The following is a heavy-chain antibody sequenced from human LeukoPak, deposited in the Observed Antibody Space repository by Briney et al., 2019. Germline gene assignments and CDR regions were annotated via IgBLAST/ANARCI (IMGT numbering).Heavy chain of an antibody. V-gene: IGHV3-21*01. J-gene: IGHJ4*02. CDR2: ITSSGSYI. Sequence: GGSLRLSCSASGFTFNAYSMNWVRQAPGQGLEWVSLITSSGSYIYYRDSLRGRFTISRDNAKNSLYLQLNSLRDDDTAVYYCARGTDSGYDSTGSFDYWGQGALVTVSS. D-gene: IGHD5-12*01. CDR3: ARGTDSGYDSTGSFDY. CDR1: GFTFNAYS.